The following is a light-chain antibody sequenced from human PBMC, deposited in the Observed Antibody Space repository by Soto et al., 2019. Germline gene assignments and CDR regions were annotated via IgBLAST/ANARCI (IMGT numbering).Light chain of an antibody. CDR1: QSVNSY. CDR3: QQRSNWPWT. Sequence: EIVLTQSPATLSLSPGERATLSCRASQSVNSYLAWYQQKPGQAPRPLIYDAPNRATGIPARFSGSGSGTDFTLTISSLEPEDFAVYYCQQRSNWPWTFGQGTRWIS. CDR2: DAP. J-gene: IGKJ1*01. V-gene: IGKV3-11*01.